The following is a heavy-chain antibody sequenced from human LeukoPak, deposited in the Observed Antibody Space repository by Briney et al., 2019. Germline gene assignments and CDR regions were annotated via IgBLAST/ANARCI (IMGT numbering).Heavy chain of an antibody. V-gene: IGHV3-23*01. D-gene: IGHD2/OR15-2a*01. CDR1: GFTFSSYA. Sequence: QPGGSLRLSCGASGFTFSSYAMSWVRQAPGKGLEWVSAIRGGGISTYYADSVKGRFTISRDNSKNTLYLQMNSLRAEDTAVYYCAKDAIVLEFILYFQHWGQGTLVTVSS. CDR3: AKDAIVLEFILYFQH. J-gene: IGHJ1*01. CDR2: IRGGGIST.